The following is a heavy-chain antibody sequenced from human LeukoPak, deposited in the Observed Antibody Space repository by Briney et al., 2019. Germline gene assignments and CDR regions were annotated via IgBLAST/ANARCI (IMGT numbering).Heavy chain of an antibody. CDR1: GFTFSSYW. D-gene: IGHD4-17*01. Sequence: PGGSLRLSCAASGFTFSSYWMSWVRQAPGKGLEWVANIKQDGSEKYYVDSVKGRFTISRDNAKNSLYLQMNSLRAEDTAVYYCASEFDHDYGDTSGAFDIWGQGTMVTVSS. J-gene: IGHJ3*02. CDR2: IKQDGSEK. CDR3: ASEFDHDYGDTSGAFDI. V-gene: IGHV3-7*01.